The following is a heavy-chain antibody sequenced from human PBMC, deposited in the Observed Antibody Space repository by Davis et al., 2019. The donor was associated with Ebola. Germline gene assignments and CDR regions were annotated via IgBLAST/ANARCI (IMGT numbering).Heavy chain of an antibody. D-gene: IGHD3-3*01. CDR1: GYTFTSYD. CDR3: ARDPTRTYYDFWSGSSDYYCGMDV. V-gene: IGHV1-8*02. Sequence: AASVKVSCKASGYTFTSYDINWVRQATGQGLEWLGWMNPNSGNTGYAQKFQGRVTMTRNTSISTAYMKLSSLTSEDTAVYYCARDPTRTYYDFWSGSSDYYCGMDVWGQGTTVTVSS. CDR2: MNPNSGNT. J-gene: IGHJ6*02.